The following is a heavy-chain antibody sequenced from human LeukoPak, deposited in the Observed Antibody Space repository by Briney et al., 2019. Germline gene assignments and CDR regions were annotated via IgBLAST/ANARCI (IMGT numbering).Heavy chain of an antibody. Sequence: GGSLRLSCTASGFTFNSYEMNWVRQPPGKGLEWVSYISSSGSTIYYADSVKGRFTISRDNAKNSLYLQMNSLRAEDTAVYYCARGGMITFGGVIIRNAFDIWGQGTMVTVSS. D-gene: IGHD3-16*02. CDR1: GFTFNSYE. CDR3: ARGGMITFGGVIIRNAFDI. J-gene: IGHJ3*02. V-gene: IGHV3-48*03. CDR2: ISSSGSTI.